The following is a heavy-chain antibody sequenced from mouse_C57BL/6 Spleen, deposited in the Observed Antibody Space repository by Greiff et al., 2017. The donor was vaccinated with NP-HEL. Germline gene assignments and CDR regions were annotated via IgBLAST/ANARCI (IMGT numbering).Heavy chain of an antibody. CDR3: ARSHYGYDVRYFDY. J-gene: IGHJ2*01. Sequence: QVQLQQSGPELVKPGASVKISCKASGYAFSSSWMNWVKQRPGKGLEWIGRIYPGDGDTNYNGKFKGKATLTADKSSSTAYMQLSSLTSEDSAFYFCARSHYGYDVRYFDYWGQGTTLTVSS. CDR2: IYPGDGDT. V-gene: IGHV1-82*01. D-gene: IGHD2-2*01. CDR1: GYAFSSSW.